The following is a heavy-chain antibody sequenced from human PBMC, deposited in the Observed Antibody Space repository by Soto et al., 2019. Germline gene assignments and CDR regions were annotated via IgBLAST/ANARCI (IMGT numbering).Heavy chain of an antibody. D-gene: IGHD2-15*01. CDR3: AGTRGYCSGGSCPTVVDY. CDR1: GGSISSYY. Sequence: SATLSLTCTVSGGSISSYYWSWIRQPPGKGLEWIWYIYYSGSTNYNPSLKSRVTISVDTSKNQFSLKLSSVTAADTAVYYCAGTRGYCSGGSCPTVVDYWGQGTLVTVS. J-gene: IGHJ4*02. V-gene: IGHV4-59*07. CDR2: IYYSGST.